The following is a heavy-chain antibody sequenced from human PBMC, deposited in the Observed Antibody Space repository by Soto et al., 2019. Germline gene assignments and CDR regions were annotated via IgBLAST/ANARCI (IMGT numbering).Heavy chain of an antibody. D-gene: IGHD2-21*01. Sequence: QIQLVQSGGEVKKPGASVKVSCKSSGYKFISHSITWVRQAPGQGLEWMGRMSAYNGNTNYAQKLQGRVTMTTDTSTNTAYMELRSLRSDDTAVYYCARGAFCGGAPGFRDMDVWGQGTTVTVSS. J-gene: IGHJ6*02. CDR3: ARGAFCGGAPGFRDMDV. CDR1: GYKFISHS. CDR2: MSAYNGNT. V-gene: IGHV1-18*01.